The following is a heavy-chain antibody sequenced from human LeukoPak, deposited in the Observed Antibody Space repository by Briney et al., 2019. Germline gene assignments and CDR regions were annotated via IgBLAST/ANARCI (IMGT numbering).Heavy chain of an antibody. D-gene: IGHD2-2*01. CDR3: SRRGYCSSTSCRTFDY. J-gene: IGHJ4*02. V-gene: IGHV4-39*01. Sequence: PSETLSLTCTVSGVSISSSSYYWGWIRQPPGRGLEWIGSIYYSGSTYYNPSLKSRVTISVDTSKNQFSLKLSSVTAADTAVYYCSRRGYCSSTSCRTFDYWGQGTLVTVSS. CDR2: IYYSGST. CDR1: GVSISSSSYY.